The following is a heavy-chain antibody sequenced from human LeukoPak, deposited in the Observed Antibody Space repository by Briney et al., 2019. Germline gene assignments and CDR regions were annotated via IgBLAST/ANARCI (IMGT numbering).Heavy chain of an antibody. V-gene: IGHV1-69*02. D-gene: IGHD3-3*01. CDR2: IIPILGIA. CDR1: GGTFSSYT. Sequence: SVKVSCKTSGGTFSSYTISWVRQAPGQGLEWMGRIIPILGIANYAQKFQGRVTITADKSTSTAYMELSSLRSEDTAVYYCARSGYQWRFFDYWGQGTLVTVSS. J-gene: IGHJ4*02. CDR3: ARSGYQWRFFDY.